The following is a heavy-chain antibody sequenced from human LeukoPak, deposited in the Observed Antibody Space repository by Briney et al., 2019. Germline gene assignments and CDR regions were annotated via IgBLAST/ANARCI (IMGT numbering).Heavy chain of an antibody. V-gene: IGHV1-18*04. CDR1: GYTFTSYG. CDR2: ISAYNGNT. Sequence: GASVKVSCKASGYTFTSYGISWVRQAPGQGLEWMGWISAYNGNTNYAQKLQGRVTMTTDTSTSTAYMELRSLRSDDTAVYYCARQRRGVTTYYFDYWGQGTLVTVSS. CDR3: ARQRRGVTTYYFDY. J-gene: IGHJ4*02. D-gene: IGHD3-10*01.